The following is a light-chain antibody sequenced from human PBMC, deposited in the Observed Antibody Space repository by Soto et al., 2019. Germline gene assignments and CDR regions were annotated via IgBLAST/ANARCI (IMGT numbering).Light chain of an antibody. V-gene: IGKV1-27*01. CDR3: QEDSSVPV. CDR1: QGIRNV. CDR2: AAS. J-gene: IGKJ3*01. Sequence: DSQMTQSPTSLYASVGDRVTITCRASQGIRNVVAWYHQKPGKAPKRLIYAASTLQSGVPARFSGSGSGTDFTLTISSRQPVDDETYYCQEDSSVPVFGPGTKVEI.